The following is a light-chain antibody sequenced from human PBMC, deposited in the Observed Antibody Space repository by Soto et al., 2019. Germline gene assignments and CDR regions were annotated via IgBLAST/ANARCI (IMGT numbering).Light chain of an antibody. CDR3: MQALQIPPT. Sequence: DIVMTQSPLSLPVTPGEPASISCRSSQNLLHSNGYKYLDWYLQKPGQSPQLLFYLGSTRASGVPARFSVSGSGADFTLKISRVEAEDVGVYYCMQALQIPPTFGQGTRLVIK. V-gene: IGKV2-28*01. CDR2: LGS. CDR1: QNLLHSNGYKY. J-gene: IGKJ5*01.